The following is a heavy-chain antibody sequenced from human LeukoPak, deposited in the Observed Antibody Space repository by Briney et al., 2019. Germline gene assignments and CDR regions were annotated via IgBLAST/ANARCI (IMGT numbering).Heavy chain of an antibody. V-gene: IGHV1-69*04. J-gene: IGHJ6*02. CDR1: GGTFSSYA. CDR3: ARTITVTTSGYYYGMDV. D-gene: IGHD4-17*01. Sequence: SVKVSCKASGGTFSSYAISWVRQAPGQGLEWMGRIIPILGIANYAQKFQGRVTITADKSTSTAYMELSSLRSDDTAVYYCARTITVTTSGYYYGMDVWGQGTTVTVSS. CDR2: IIPILGIA.